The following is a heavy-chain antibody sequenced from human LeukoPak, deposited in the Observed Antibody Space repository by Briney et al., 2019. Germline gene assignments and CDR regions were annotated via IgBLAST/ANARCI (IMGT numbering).Heavy chain of an antibody. J-gene: IGHJ4*02. CDR1: GGSINSYY. CDR2: IYYSGST. V-gene: IGHV4-39*01. Sequence: PSETLSLTCTVSGGSINSYYWGWIRQPPGKGLEWIGSIYYSGSTYYNPSLKSRVTISVDTSKNQFSLKLSSVTAADTAVYYCARPVRMATIGDFDYWGQGTLVTVSS. CDR3: ARPVRMATIGDFDY. D-gene: IGHD5-24*01.